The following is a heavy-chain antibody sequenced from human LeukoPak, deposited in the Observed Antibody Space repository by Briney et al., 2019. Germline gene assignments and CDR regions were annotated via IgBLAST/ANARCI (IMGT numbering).Heavy chain of an antibody. CDR2: INPTGGST. CDR1: GYTFPSYF. CDR3: ARTAARRFDY. J-gene: IGHJ4*02. V-gene: IGHV1-46*01. D-gene: IGHD6-6*01. Sequence: WASVEVSCKASGYTFPSYFMHWVRQAPGQGLEWMGIINPTGGSTTYAQKFQGRVTMTRDTSTSTVYMELSSLRSDDTAVYYCARTAARRFDYWGQGTLVTVSS.